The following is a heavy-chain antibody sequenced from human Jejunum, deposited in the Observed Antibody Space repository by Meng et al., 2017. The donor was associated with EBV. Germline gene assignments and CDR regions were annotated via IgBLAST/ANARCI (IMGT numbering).Heavy chain of an antibody. J-gene: IGHJ4*02. CDR2: INNDGSTT. Sequence: LVGSGGGLVQPGGSLRLSCAASGFTFSTYWMHWVRQTPGKGLEWVSRINNDGSTTQYADSVRGRFTISRDNAKSTLYLQMNSLTAEDTAVYYCARNYRDYWGQGTLVTVSS. CDR1: GFTFSTYW. V-gene: IGHV3-74*03. CDR3: ARNYRDY. D-gene: IGHD4-11*01.